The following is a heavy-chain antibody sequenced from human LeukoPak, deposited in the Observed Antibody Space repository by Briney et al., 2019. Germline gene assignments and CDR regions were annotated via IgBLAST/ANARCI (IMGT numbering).Heavy chain of an antibody. J-gene: IGHJ4*02. Sequence: SETLSLTCTVSVDSIISGDYYWSWIRQPPGKGLGWIGYIFYRGNTYFNPSLKTRLTMSVDTSKNQFSLNVSSVTAADTAFYYCARVSRFNYFDYWGQGTLVTVSS. CDR3: ARVSRFNYFDY. V-gene: IGHV4-30-4*01. CDR1: VDSIISGDYY. CDR2: IFYRGNT. D-gene: IGHD3-10*01.